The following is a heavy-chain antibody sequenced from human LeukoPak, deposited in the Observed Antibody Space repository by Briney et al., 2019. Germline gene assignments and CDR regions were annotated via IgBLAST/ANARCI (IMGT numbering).Heavy chain of an antibody. CDR1: GGSFSGYY. D-gene: IGHD3-22*01. J-gene: IGHJ4*02. CDR3: ARDAYYDSSGYYPGIHFDY. CDR2: INHSGST. V-gene: IGHV4-34*01. Sequence: PSETLSLTCAVYGGSFSGYYWSWIRQPPGKGLEWIGEINHSGSTNYNPSLKSRVTLSVDTSKNQFSLKLSSVTAADTAVYYCARDAYYDSSGYYPGIHFDYWGQGTLVTVSS.